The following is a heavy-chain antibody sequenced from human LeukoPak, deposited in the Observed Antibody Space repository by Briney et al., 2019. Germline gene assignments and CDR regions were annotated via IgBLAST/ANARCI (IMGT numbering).Heavy chain of an antibody. CDR3: ARERYCSGGSCYHRWFDP. CDR1: GYTFTSYG. CDR2: ISAYNGNT. J-gene: IGHJ5*02. Sequence: ASVKVSCKASGYTFTSYGISWVRQAPGQGLEWMGWISAYNGNTNYAQKLQGRVTMTTDTSTSTAYMELRSLRSDDTAVYYCARERYCSGGSCYHRWFDPWGQGTLVTVSS. D-gene: IGHD2-15*01. V-gene: IGHV1-18*01.